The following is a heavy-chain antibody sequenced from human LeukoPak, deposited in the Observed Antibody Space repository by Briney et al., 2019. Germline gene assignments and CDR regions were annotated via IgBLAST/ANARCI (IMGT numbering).Heavy chain of an antibody. CDR1: GFTFSGYA. Sequence: GGSLRLSCAASGFTFSGYAMHWVRQAPGKGLEWVAFIRYDGSKKYYADSVKGRFTISRDNSKNTLYLQMNSLRAEDTAVYYCAKDRDPYCSGGSCYPFDYWGQGTLVTVSS. CDR3: AKDRDPYCSGGSCYPFDY. D-gene: IGHD2-15*01. J-gene: IGHJ4*02. V-gene: IGHV3-30*02. CDR2: IRYDGSKK.